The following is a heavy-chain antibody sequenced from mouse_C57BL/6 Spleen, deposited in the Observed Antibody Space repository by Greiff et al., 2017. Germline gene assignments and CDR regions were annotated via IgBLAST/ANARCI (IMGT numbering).Heavy chain of an antibody. V-gene: IGHV1-64*01. CDR3: AREEGRGFAY. Sequence: VQLQQSGAELVKPGASVKLSCKASGYTFTSYWMHWVKQRPGQGLEWIGMIHPNSGSTNYNEKFKSKATLTVDKSSSTAYMQLSSLTSEDSAVYYCAREEGRGFAYWGQGTLVTVSA. CDR2: IHPNSGST. D-gene: IGHD3-3*01. J-gene: IGHJ3*01. CDR1: GYTFTSYW.